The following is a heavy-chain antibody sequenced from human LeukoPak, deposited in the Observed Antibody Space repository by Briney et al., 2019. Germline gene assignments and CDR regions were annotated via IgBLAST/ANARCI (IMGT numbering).Heavy chain of an antibody. J-gene: IGHJ4*02. Sequence: SETLSLTCTVSGGSINSSSYYWGWIRQPPGKGLEWIGSIYYSGSTYYNPSLKSRVTISVDTSKNQFSLKLSSVTAADTAVYYCARDEEGVYCSSTSCYLPGYFSGWGQGTLVTVSS. CDR1: GGSINSSSYY. V-gene: IGHV4-39*07. CDR2: IYYSGST. CDR3: ARDEEGVYCSSTSCYLPGYFSG. D-gene: IGHD2-2*01.